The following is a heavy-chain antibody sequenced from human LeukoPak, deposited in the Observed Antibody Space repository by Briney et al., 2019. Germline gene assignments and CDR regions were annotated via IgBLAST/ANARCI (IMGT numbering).Heavy chain of an antibody. CDR2: IYYSGST. CDR1: GGSISSYY. CDR3: ARDAGDTMDLYGMDV. Sequence: SETLSLTCTVSGGSISSYYWSWIRQPPGKGLEWIGYIYYSGSTNYNPSLKSRVTISVDTSENQFSLKLSSVTAADTAVYYCARDAGDTMDLYGMDVWGKGTTVTVSS. V-gene: IGHV4-59*01. D-gene: IGHD3-10*01. J-gene: IGHJ6*04.